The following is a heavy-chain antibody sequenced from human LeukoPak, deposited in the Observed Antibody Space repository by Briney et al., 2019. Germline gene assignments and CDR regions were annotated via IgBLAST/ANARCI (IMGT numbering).Heavy chain of an antibody. CDR1: GGTFSSYA. CDR3: ARDDPKTLVGADY. V-gene: IGHV1-18*01. Sequence: ASVKVSCKASGGTFSSYAISWVRQAPGQGLEWMGWISAYNGNTNYSQKLQGRVTMTTDTSTSTAYMELRSLRSDDTAVYYCARDDPKTLVGADYWGQGTLVTVSS. J-gene: IGHJ4*02. CDR2: ISAYNGNT. D-gene: IGHD1-26*01.